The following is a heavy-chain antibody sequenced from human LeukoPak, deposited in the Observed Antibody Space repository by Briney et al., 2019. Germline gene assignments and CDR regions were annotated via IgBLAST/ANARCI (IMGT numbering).Heavy chain of an antibody. CDR3: ARTAVRWSNYFDY. V-gene: IGHV4-61*02. J-gene: IGHJ4*02. CDR2: IYTSGST. Sequence: SQTLSLTCTVSGGSISSGSYYWSWIRQPAGKGVEWIGRIYTSGSTNYNPSLKSRVTISVDTSKNQFSLKLSSVTAADTAVYYCARTAVRWSNYFDYWGQGTLVTVSS. CDR1: GGSISSGSYY. D-gene: IGHD2-8*01.